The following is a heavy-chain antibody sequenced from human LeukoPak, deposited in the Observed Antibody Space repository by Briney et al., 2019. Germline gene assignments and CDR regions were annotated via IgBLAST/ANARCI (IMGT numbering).Heavy chain of an antibody. CDR3: AKVPLGEDYFDY. J-gene: IGHJ4*02. CDR1: GFTFDDYA. D-gene: IGHD3-3*01. V-gene: IGHV3-9*01. Sequence: PGRSLRLSCAASGFTFDDYAMHWVRQAPGEGLEWVSGISWNSGSIGYADSVKGRFTISRDNAKNSLYLQMNSLRAEDTALYYCAKVPLGEDYFDYWGQGTLVTVSS. CDR2: ISWNSGSI.